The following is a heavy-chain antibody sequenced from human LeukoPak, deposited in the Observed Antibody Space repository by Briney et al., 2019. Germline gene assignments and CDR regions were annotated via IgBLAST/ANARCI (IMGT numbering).Heavy chain of an antibody. D-gene: IGHD3-10*01. CDR3: ARSYGSGSYWNYLDV. V-gene: IGHV3-30*04. J-gene: IGHJ6*03. CDR1: VLGFRNYA. CDR2: VSFDGSYN. Sequence: GGSLRLSRADSVLGFRNYAFHWVRQAPGKGLEWVSLVSFDGSYNYFGDSVKGRFTISRDNSRNTVYLEMNSRRPEDTAVYYCARSYGSGSYWNYLDVWGKGNTGTVSS.